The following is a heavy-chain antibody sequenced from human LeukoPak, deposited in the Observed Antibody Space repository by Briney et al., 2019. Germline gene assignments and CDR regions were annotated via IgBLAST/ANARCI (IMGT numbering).Heavy chain of an antibody. CDR2: ISRSGDST. V-gene: IGHV3-23*01. D-gene: IGHD3-10*01. CDR1: GFTFRNFP. CDR3: AKPLDYYGSGTNYAFDM. J-gene: IGHJ3*02. Sequence: PGGSLRLSCAASGFTFRNFPMSWVRQAPGKGLEWVSGISRSGDSTFYADSVKGRFTISRDNSKNTLYLQLNRLRAEDTAIYYCAKPLDYYGSGTNYAFDMWGQGTMVTVSS.